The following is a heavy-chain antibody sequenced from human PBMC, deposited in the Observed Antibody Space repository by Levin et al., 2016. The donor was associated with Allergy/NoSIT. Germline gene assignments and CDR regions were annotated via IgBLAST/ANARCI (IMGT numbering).Heavy chain of an antibody. J-gene: IGHJ4*02. CDR2: ISSSGSTI. CDR1: GFTFSDYY. CDR3: ARSGTSGSVNDY. Sequence: GESLKISCAASGFTFSDYYMSWIRQAPGKGLEWVSYISSSGSTIYYADSVKGRFTISRDNAKNSLYLQMNSLRAEDTAVYYCARSGTSGSVNDYWGQGTLVTVSS. D-gene: IGHD6-13*01. V-gene: IGHV3-11*01.